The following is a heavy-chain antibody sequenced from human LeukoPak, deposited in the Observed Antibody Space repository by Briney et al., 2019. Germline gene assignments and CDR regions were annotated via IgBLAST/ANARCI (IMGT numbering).Heavy chain of an antibody. J-gene: IGHJ6*03. CDR3: AKSRGPNYYYYYMDV. CDR1: GFTFSSYG. Sequence: GGSLRLSCAASGFTFSSYGMSWVRQAPGKGLEWVSAISGSGGSTYYADSVKGRFTISRDNSKNTLYLQMNSLRAEDTAVYYCAKSRGPNYYYYYMDVWGKGTTVTVS. V-gene: IGHV3-23*01. D-gene: IGHD3-10*01. CDR2: ISGSGGST.